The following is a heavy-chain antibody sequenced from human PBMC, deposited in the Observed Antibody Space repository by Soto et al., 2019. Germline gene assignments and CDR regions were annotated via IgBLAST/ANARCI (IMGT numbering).Heavy chain of an antibody. J-gene: IGHJ6*02. CDR1: GGTFSSYT. Sequence: QVQLVQSGAEVKKPGSSVKVSCKASGGTFSSYTISWVRQAPGQGLEWMGRIIPILGIANYAQKFQGRVTITADKPTSTPYRHLGSLRSEDTAGKYRATRRNWVDYNYYGMDVWGQGTTVTVSS. V-gene: IGHV1-69*02. CDR2: IIPILGIA. D-gene: IGHD7-27*01. CDR3: ATRRNWVDYNYYGMDV.